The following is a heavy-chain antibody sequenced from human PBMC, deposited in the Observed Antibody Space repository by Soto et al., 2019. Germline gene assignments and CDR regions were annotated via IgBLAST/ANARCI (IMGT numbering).Heavy chain of an antibody. CDR2: INQDGSQT. CDR1: GFPFSSSW. J-gene: IGHJ4*02. V-gene: IGHV3-7*01. Sequence: PGGSLRLSCAASGFPFSSSWMDWVRQAPGKGLEWVANINQDGSQTYYVDSVEGRFTVSRDNAENSLYLQMDSLRVEDTAVYYCSWSLNYWGLGTLVTVPQ. CDR3: SWSLNY. D-gene: IGHD3-3*01.